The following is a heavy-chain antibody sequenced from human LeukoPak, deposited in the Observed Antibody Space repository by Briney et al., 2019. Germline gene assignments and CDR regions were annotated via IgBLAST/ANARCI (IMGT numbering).Heavy chain of an antibody. J-gene: IGHJ2*01. V-gene: IGHV3-21*01. CDR3: ARERSRGIAVAGGGHWYFDL. CDR1: GLTFSSYS. D-gene: IGHD6-19*01. Sequence: GGSLRLSCAASGLTFSSYSMNWVRQAPGKGLEWVSSISSSSYIYYADSVKGRFTISRDNAKNSLYLQMNSLRAEDTAVYYCARERSRGIAVAGGGHWYFDLWGRGTLVTVSS. CDR2: ISSSSYI.